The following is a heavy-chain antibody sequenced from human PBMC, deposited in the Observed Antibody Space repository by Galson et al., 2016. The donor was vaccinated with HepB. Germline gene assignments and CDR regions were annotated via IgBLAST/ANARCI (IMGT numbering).Heavy chain of an antibody. D-gene: IGHD4/OR15-4a*01. CDR3: ARDDYSGGRGSPDY. Sequence: SLRLSCAASGFSFSRFGMHWVRQAPGKGLEWVAVISSDGSNKDYADSVKGRFSISRDNSKNTLYLQMNSLRTEDTAVYYCARDDYSGGRGSPDYWGQGTLVTVSS. CDR1: GFSFSRFG. J-gene: IGHJ4*02. V-gene: IGHV3-30*03. CDR2: ISSDGSNK.